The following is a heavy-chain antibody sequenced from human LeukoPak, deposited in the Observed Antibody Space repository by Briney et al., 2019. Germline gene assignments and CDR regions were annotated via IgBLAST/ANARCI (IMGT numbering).Heavy chain of an antibody. CDR1: GFTFSSYW. D-gene: IGHD2-15*01. CDR2: IKQDGSEK. J-gene: IGHJ4*02. V-gene: IGHV3-7*01. CDR3: VSGYCSSGRCYGDY. Sequence: GGSLRLSCAASGFTFSSYWMSWVRQAPGKGLEWVANIKQDGSEKYYVDSVKGRFTISRDNAKNSLYLQMNSLRAEDTAVYYCVSGYCSSGRCYGDYWGQGTLVTVSS.